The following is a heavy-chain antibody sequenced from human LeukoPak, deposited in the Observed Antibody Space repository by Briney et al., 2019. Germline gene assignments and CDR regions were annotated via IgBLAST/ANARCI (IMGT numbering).Heavy chain of an antibody. CDR1: GGFISGYF. CDR3: ARVRGYSSSWSSPFFDY. Sequence: SETLSLTCTVSGGFISGYFWSWIRQPPGKGLEWIGYISYSGNTNHNPSLKSRVTISLDTSKNQFSLKLSSVTAADTAVYYCARVRGYSSSWSSPFFDYWGQGTLVTVSS. D-gene: IGHD6-13*01. CDR2: ISYSGNT. J-gene: IGHJ4*02. V-gene: IGHV4-59*08.